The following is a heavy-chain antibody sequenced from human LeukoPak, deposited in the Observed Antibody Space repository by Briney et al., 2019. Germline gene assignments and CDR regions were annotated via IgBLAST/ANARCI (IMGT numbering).Heavy chain of an antibody. Sequence: ASVKVSCKASGYTFTSYGISWVRQAPGQGLEWMGGIMPMFGKANYAQKFQGRVTTTADKATSTAYMELGSLRSEDTAVYYCAGGRTDIVVVPATLRNYYFDYWGQGTLVTVSS. V-gene: IGHV1-69*06. CDR3: AGGRTDIVVVPATLRNYYFDY. D-gene: IGHD2-2*01. CDR2: IMPMFGKA. J-gene: IGHJ4*02. CDR1: GYTFTSYG.